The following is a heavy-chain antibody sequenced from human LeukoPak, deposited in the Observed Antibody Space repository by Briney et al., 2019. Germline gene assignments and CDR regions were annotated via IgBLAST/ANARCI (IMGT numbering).Heavy chain of an antibody. CDR2: ISYDGSNK. CDR3: AVSSSSWLDY. J-gene: IGHJ4*02. V-gene: IGHV3-30*04. D-gene: IGHD6-13*01. CDR1: GFTFSSYA. Sequence: PGGSLRLSCAASGFTFSSYAMHWVRQAPGKGLEWVAVISYDGSNKYYADPVKGRFTISRDNSKNTLYLQMNSLRAEDTAVYYCAVSSSSWLDYWGQGTLVTVSS.